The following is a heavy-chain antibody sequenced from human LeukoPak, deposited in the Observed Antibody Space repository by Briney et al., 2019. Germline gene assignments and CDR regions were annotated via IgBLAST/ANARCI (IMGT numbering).Heavy chain of an antibody. Sequence: GLSLRLSCAASGLTFNMYWMMCARQAPGRGRECVANINEDGCEKYYIDSAKGRFTISRDKAKNSLYLQMNSQRAEDTAVYYCARATRWYTPSRFDPWGEGTLVTVSS. CDR3: ARATRWYTPSRFDP. V-gene: IGHV3-7*01. CDR1: GLTFNMYW. CDR2: INEDGCEK. J-gene: IGHJ5*02. D-gene: IGHD6-13*01.